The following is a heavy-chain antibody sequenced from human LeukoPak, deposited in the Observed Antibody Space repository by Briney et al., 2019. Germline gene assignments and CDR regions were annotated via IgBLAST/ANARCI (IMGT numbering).Heavy chain of an antibody. J-gene: IGHJ5*02. V-gene: IGHV4-30-2*01. Sequence: SQTLSLTCTVSGGSISSGGYYWSWIRQPPGKGLEWIGYIYHSGSTNYNPSLKSRVTISIDTSKNQFSLKLTSVTVADTAVYYCARRIAALGTAWFDPWGQGTLVTVSS. CDR2: IYHSGST. CDR3: ARRIAALGTAWFDP. D-gene: IGHD6-13*01. CDR1: GGSISSGGYY.